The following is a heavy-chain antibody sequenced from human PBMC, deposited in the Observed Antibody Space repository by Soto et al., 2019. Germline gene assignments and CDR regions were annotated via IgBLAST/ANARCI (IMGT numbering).Heavy chain of an antibody. CDR1: EFTVSGHA. V-gene: IGHV3-23*01. CDR2: ITADGGT. J-gene: IGHJ3*02. Sequence: EVQVLESGGGLVQPGGSLRLSCEGSEFTVSGHAMTWIRQAPGKGPEWVSTITADGGTYYADSVKGRFAMSRDPSENTLCFHMSSLGAADTAAFYCAPHVSCSGGSFQYGAFAIRGQGTMVTVSS. D-gene: IGHD2-15*01. CDR3: APHVSCSGGSFQYGAFAI.